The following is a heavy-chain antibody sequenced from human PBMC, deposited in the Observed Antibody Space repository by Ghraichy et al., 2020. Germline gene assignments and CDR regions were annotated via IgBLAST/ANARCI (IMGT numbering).Heavy chain of an antibody. CDR3: ASFYGSGSYAFFDY. J-gene: IGHJ4*02. V-gene: IGHV4-4*02. Sequence: SETLSLTCAVSGGSISSSNWWSWVRQPPGKGLEWIGEIYHSGSTNYNPSLKSRVTISVDKSKNQFSLKLSSVTAADTAAYYCASFYGSGSYAFFDYWGQGTLVTVSS. D-gene: IGHD3-10*01. CDR1: GGSISSSNW. CDR2: IYHSGST.